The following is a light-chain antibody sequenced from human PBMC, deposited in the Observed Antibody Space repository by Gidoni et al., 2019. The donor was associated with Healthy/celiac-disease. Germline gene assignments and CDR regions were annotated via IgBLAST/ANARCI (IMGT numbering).Light chain of an antibody. CDR1: PSVSSSY. V-gene: IGKV3-20*01. CDR3: QQYGSSPPGIT. Sequence: EIVLTQSPGTLSLSPWESATLSCRASPSVSSSYLAWYQQKPGQAPRLLIYGATSRATGIPDRFSGSESETDFTLTISRLEPEDFAVYYCQQYGSSPPGITFGQGTRLEIK. J-gene: IGKJ5*01. CDR2: GAT.